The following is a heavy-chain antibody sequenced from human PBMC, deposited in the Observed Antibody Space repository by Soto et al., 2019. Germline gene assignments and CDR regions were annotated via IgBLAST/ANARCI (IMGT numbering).Heavy chain of an antibody. CDR2: IAHDGHT. D-gene: IGHD1-26*01. Sequence: LSLTCDVSSGSITTSVLWTWVRQFPGKGLEWIGEIAHDGHTNYNPSLSGRVTMSVDLSNSQFSLEVASVTAADTAVYFCVGGRDYDYWGQGTLVTVSS. CDR3: VGGRDYDY. J-gene: IGHJ4*02. V-gene: IGHV4-4*01. CDR1: SGSITTSVL.